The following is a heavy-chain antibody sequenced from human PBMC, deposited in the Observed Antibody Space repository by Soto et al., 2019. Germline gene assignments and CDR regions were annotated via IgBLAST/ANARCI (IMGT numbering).Heavy chain of an antibody. J-gene: IGHJ3*02. CDR2: IKQDGSEK. CDR3: ARFNWAYPFDN. CDR1: GFTFSDFC. D-gene: IGHD3-16*01. Sequence: GSLTLFCAASGFTFSDFCMSWVRQTPGKGLEWVAKIKQDGSEKYYVDSVKGRFTIFRDNAKNSLYLKMDSLRAEDTAVYYCARFNWAYPFDNWGQGTMVTVSS. V-gene: IGHV3-7*01.